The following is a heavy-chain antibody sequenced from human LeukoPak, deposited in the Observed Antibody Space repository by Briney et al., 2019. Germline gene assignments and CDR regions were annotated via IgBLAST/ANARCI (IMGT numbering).Heavy chain of an antibody. V-gene: IGHV1-8*02. CDR2: MNPNSGNT. J-gene: IGHJ1*01. CDR1: GGTFSSYA. D-gene: IGHD3-22*01. CDR3: ARGLRDSSGREYFQH. Sequence: EASVKVSCKASGGTFSSYAISWVRQAPGQGLEWMGWMNPNSGNTGYAQKFQGRVTMTRNTSISTAYMELSSLRSEDTAVYYCARGLRDSSGREYFQHWGQGTLVTVSS.